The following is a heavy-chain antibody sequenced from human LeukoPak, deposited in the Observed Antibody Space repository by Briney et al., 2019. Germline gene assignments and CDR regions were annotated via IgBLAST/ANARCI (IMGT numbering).Heavy chain of an antibody. CDR2: ISSGGSTI. J-gene: IGHJ4*02. CDR1: GFTFSSYE. Sequence: GGSLILSCAASGFTFSSYEMNWVRQAPGKGLEWLSYISSGGSTIYYADSVKGRFTISRDNAKNSLFLQMNSLRAEDTAVYYCARDYYLDYWGQGTLVTVSS. V-gene: IGHV3-48*03. CDR3: ARDYYLDY.